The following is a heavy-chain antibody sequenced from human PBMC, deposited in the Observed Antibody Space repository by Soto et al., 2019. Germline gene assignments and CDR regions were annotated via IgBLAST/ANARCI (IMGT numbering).Heavy chain of an antibody. Sequence: ASVKVSCKASGYTFTSYGISWVRQAPGQGLEWMGWISAYNGNTNYAQKLQGRVTMTTDTSTSTAYMELRSLRSDDTAVYYCARLHPNGIEVAGYYFDYWGQGTLVTVSS. J-gene: IGHJ4*02. CDR2: ISAYNGNT. D-gene: IGHD6-19*01. CDR3: ARLHPNGIEVAGYYFDY. V-gene: IGHV1-18*01. CDR1: GYTFTSYG.